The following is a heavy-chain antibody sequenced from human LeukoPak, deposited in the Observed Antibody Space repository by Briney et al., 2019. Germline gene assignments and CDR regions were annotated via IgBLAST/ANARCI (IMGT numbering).Heavy chain of an antibody. CDR3: AKDHVGRYYDSSGYYKPDYYYGMDV. Sequence: PGGSLRLSCAASGFTFSSYAMSWVRQAPGKGLEWVSAISGSGGSTYYADSVKGRFTISRDNSKNTLYLQMNSLRAEDTAVYYCAKDHVGRYYDSSGYYKPDYYYGMDVWGQGTTVTVSS. CDR2: ISGSGGST. V-gene: IGHV3-23*01. J-gene: IGHJ6*02. D-gene: IGHD3-22*01. CDR1: GFTFSSYA.